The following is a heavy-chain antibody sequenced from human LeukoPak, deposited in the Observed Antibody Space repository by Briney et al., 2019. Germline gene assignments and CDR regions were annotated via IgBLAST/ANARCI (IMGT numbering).Heavy chain of an antibody. CDR1: GYTVRSNY. D-gene: IGHD5-18*01. V-gene: IGHV3-53*01. CDR3: ARADGYSSWFVH. J-gene: IGHJ5*02. Sequence: AGGSLRLSCAASGYTVRSNYTTWVRQAPGKGLEWVSVMYRGDSTYYDDSVKGLFTISRDNYKNTLDLQMNSLRDEDAGVYYWARADGYSSWFVHWGQGTLVTVSS. CDR2: MYRGDST.